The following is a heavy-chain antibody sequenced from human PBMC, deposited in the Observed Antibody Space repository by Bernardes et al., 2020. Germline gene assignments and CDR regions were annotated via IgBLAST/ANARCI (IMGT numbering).Heavy chain of an antibody. CDR2: ISGSGGST. Sequence: GSLRLSCAASGFTFSSYAMSWVRQAPGKGLEWVSAISGSGGSTYYADSVKGRFTISRDNSKNTLYLQMNSLRAEDTAVYYCAKDPLLIAVAGTVVDYWGQGTLVTVSS. CDR1: GFTFSSYA. CDR3: AKDPLLIAVAGTVVDY. J-gene: IGHJ4*02. V-gene: IGHV3-23*01. D-gene: IGHD6-19*01.